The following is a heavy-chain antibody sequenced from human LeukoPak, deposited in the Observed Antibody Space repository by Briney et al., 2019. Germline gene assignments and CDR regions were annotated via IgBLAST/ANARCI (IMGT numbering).Heavy chain of an antibody. Sequence: PSETLSLTCTVSGDSISTYYWSWIRQPPGKGLEWIGYIYYSGSTNYYPSLKSRVTISVDTSKNQFSLKLNSVTAADTAVYYCARLSETSRSIDYWGQGTLVTVSS. CDR3: ARLSETSRSIDY. J-gene: IGHJ4*02. CDR1: GDSISTYY. D-gene: IGHD2-2*01. V-gene: IGHV4-59*01. CDR2: IYYSGST.